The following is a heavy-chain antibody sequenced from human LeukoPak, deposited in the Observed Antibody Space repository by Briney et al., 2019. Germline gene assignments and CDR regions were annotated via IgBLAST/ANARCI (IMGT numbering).Heavy chain of an antibody. D-gene: IGHD3-10*01. CDR1: GGSISSYY. J-gene: IGHJ6*02. Sequence: PSETLSLTCTVSGGSISSYYWSWIRQPPGKGLEWIGYIYYSGSTNYNPSLKSRVTISVDTSKNQFSLKLSSVTAADTAVYYCARHPSQGYYYGSGSYSRYGMDVWGQGTTVTVSS. V-gene: IGHV4-59*08. CDR2: IYYSGST. CDR3: ARHPSQGYYYGSGSYSRYGMDV.